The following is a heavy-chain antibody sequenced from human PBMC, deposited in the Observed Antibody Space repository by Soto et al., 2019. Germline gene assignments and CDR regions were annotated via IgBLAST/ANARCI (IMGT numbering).Heavy chain of an antibody. CDR1: GFTFSSYS. V-gene: IGHV3-48*01. CDR3: ARPSSGWDY. J-gene: IGHJ4*02. Sequence: GGSLRLSCAASGFTFSSYSMNWVRQAPGKGLEWVSYISSSSSTIYYADSVKGRFTISRDNAKNSLYLQMNSLRAEDTAVYYCARPSSGWDYWGQGTLVTVSS. D-gene: IGHD6-19*01. CDR2: ISSSSSTI.